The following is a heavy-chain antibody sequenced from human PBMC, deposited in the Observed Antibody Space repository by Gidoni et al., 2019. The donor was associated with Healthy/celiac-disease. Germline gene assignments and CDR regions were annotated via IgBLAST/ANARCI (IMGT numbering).Heavy chain of an antibody. CDR1: GFTVSSNY. J-gene: IGHJ3*02. CDR2: IYSGGST. Sequence: EVQLVESGGGLVQPGGSLRLSCAASGFTVSSNYMSWVRQAPGKGLEWVSVIYSGGSTYYADSVKGRFTISRDNSKNTLYLQMNSLRAEDTAVYYCARDPYGDYAQWFAFDIWGQGTMVTVSS. CDR3: ARDPYGDYAQWFAFDI. D-gene: IGHD4-17*01. V-gene: IGHV3-66*01.